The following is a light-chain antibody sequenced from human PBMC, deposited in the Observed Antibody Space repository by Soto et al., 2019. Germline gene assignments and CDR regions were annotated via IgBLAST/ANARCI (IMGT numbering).Light chain of an antibody. CDR1: QVISTG. J-gene: IGKJ1*01. CDR2: DAS. CDR3: QQYNSYPWT. Sequence: IQLTSFLPPCFHFLETRFTSLARAVQVISTGLACXXXXXXKAPKLLIYDASSLESGVPSRFSGSGSGTEFTLTITSLQPDDFATYYCQQYNSYPWTFGQGTKVDIK. V-gene: IGKV1-5*01.